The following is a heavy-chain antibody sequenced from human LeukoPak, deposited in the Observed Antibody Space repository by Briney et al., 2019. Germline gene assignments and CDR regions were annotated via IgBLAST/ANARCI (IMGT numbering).Heavy chain of an antibody. D-gene: IGHD3-3*01. J-gene: IGHJ5*02. CDR1: GFTFSSYG. CDR3: ATEQGNYDFWSGSWFDP. CDR2: ISYDGSNK. V-gene: IGHV3-30*03. Sequence: PGGSLRLSCVTSGFTFSSYGMHWVRQAPGKGLEWVAVISYDGSNKYYADSVKGRFTISRDNSKNTLYLQMNSLRAEDTAVYYCATEQGNYDFWSGSWFDPWGQGTLVTVSS.